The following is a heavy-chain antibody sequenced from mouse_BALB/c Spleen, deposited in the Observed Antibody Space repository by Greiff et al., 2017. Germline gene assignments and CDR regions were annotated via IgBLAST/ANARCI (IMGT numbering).Heavy chain of an antibody. V-gene: IGHV1-77*01. Sequence: QVQLQQSGAELARPGASVKLSCKASGYTFTDYYINWVKQRTGQGLEWIGEIYPGSGNTYYNEKFKGKATLTADKSSSTAYMQLSSLTSEDSAVYFCARSGDYDGYAMDDWGQGTSVTVSA. CDR1: GYTFTDYY. J-gene: IGHJ4*01. D-gene: IGHD2-4*01. CDR2: IYPGSGNT. CDR3: ARSGDYDGYAMDD.